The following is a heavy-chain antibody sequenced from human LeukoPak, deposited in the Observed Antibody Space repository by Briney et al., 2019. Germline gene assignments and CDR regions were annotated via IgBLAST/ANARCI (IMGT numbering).Heavy chain of an antibody. J-gene: IGHJ6*02. CDR3: ARDRIYDFIKNTDDYHYGMDV. CDR1: GFTFSTYG. CDR2: ISYDGSNE. Sequence: GGSLRLSCAASGFTFSTYGMHWVRQAPGKGLEWVAVISYDGSNEYYADSVKGRFTISRDNSKNTLYLQMSSLRAEDTAVYYCARDRIYDFIKNTDDYHYGMDVWGQGTTVTVSS. D-gene: IGHD3-3*01. V-gene: IGHV3-30*03.